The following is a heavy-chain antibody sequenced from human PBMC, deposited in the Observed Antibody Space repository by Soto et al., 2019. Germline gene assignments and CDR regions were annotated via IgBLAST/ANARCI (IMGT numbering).Heavy chain of an antibody. CDR2: IYYGGST. CDR1: GDSISTDY. V-gene: IGHV4-59*08. CDR3: AKNWNWGSLVH. J-gene: IGHJ4*02. Sequence: SETVSLTCTVSGDSISTDYWSWIRQSPGKGLEWIGFIYYGGSTNYNPSLNSRVTISVDTPKNQFSLKLSSVTAADTAVYYCAKNWNWGSLVHWGQGTLVTVTS. D-gene: IGHD7-27*01.